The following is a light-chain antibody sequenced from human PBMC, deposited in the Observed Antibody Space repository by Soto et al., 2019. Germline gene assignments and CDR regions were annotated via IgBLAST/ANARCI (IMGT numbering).Light chain of an antibody. CDR2: GAS. Sequence: EIVMTQSPATLSVSPGERATLSCRASQSGSSNLAWYQQKPGQAPRLLIYGASIRATGIPARLSGSGSGTEFTRTISGLQSEDFAVYYCQQYNNWPWTFGQGTKVEIQ. CDR1: QSGSSN. CDR3: QQYNNWPWT. J-gene: IGKJ1*01. V-gene: IGKV3-15*01.